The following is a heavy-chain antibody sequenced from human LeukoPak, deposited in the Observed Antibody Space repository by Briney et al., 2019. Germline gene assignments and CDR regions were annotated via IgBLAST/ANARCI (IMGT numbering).Heavy chain of an antibody. CDR3: ARCTTGRTFGSLREIKRSREIDY. CDR1: GFTFRSYE. D-gene: IGHD1-1*01. J-gene: IGHJ4*02. CDR2: ISSSSSNI. Sequence: GGSLRLSCAASGFTFRSYEMNWVRQAPGKGLEWVSSISSSSSNIYYADSVKGRFTISRDNAKNSLYLQMNSLRVEDTAVYYCARCTTGRTFGSLREIKRSREIDYWGQGTLVTVSS. V-gene: IGHV3-21*01.